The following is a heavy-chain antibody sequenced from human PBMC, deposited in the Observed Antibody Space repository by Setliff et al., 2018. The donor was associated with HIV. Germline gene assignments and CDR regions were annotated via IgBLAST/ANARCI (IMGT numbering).Heavy chain of an antibody. CDR3: ARIQGELGYYLDS. CDR1: GFSLTTREVG. D-gene: IGHD3-16*01. J-gene: IGHJ4*02. Sequence: SGPTLVNPTQTLTLTCTFSGFSLTTREVGVGWIRQPPGKALEWLARIDWDDERFYSPSLKTRLYISKDTPKNQVVLTMTNMDPVDTGTYYCARIQGELGYYLDSWGQGARVTVSS. V-gene: IGHV2-70*04. CDR2: IDWDDER.